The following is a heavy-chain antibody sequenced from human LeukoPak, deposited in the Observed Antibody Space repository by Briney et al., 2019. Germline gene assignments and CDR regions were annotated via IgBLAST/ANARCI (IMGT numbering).Heavy chain of an antibody. CDR3: VREAAATLFDY. D-gene: IGHD1-26*01. Sequence: GGSLRLSCVASGFTFSSYGMSWVRQAPGKGLEWVAAISSSSRDIFYADSVKGRFSISRDNTQNSLSLQMSSLKAEDTAVYYCVREAAATLFDYWGQGTLVTVSS. CDR1: GFTFSSYG. J-gene: IGHJ4*02. V-gene: IGHV3-21*01. CDR2: ISSSSRDI.